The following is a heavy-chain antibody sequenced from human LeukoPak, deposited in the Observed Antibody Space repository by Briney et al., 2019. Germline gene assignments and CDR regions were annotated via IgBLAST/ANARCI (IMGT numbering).Heavy chain of an antibody. CDR3: AKDSDYDILTGYSYYFDY. Sequence: GGSLRLSCAASGFTFSGYAMSWVRQAPGKGLEWVSAISATSGSTYYADSVKGRFTISRDNSKNTLYLQMNSLRAEDTAVYYCAKDSDYDILTGYSYYFDYWGQGTLVTVSS. J-gene: IGHJ4*02. CDR2: ISATSGST. V-gene: IGHV3-23*01. CDR1: GFTFSGYA. D-gene: IGHD3-9*01.